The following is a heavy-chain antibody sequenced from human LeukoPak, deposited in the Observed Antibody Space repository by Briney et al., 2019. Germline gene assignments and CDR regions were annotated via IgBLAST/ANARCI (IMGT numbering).Heavy chain of an antibody. CDR1: GFTFSHAW. D-gene: IGHD2-15*01. CDR3: IGSRTSPFDY. V-gene: IGHV3-15*01. CDR2: IKSKIDGGTS. J-gene: IGHJ4*02. Sequence: GGSLRLSCAVSGFTFSHAWMSWVRQAPGKGLEWVGRIKSKIDGGTSDYGAPVKGRFTISRDDSKNTLYLQMNSLKTEDTAVYYCIGSRTSPFDYWGQGTLVTVSS.